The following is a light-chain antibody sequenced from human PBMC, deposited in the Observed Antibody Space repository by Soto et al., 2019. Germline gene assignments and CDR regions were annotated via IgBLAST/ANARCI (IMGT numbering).Light chain of an antibody. CDR2: GAS. CDR1: QSVSSN. Sequence: EIVMTQSPATLSVSPGERATLSCRASQSVSSNLAWYQQKPGQAPRLLIYGASTRATGIPARFSGSGSGTEFTLTISSLEPEDFAVYYCRQRSNWPITFGQGTKVDIK. CDR3: RQRSNWPIT. J-gene: IGKJ1*01. V-gene: IGKV3-15*01.